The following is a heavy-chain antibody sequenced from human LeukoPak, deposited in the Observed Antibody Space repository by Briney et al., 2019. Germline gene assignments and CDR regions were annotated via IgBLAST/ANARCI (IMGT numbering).Heavy chain of an antibody. J-gene: IGHJ4*02. CDR2: SYNSENM. Sequence: SQTLSLTCTVSGGSISRGDDYWTWIRQHPGKGLEWIGYSYNSENMYYNPSLKSRVTISVDTSKSQFSLKLTSVTAADTAVYYCARGPPIAVRPGPLNFDYWGQGTLVTVSS. CDR3: ARGPPIAVRPGPLNFDY. V-gene: IGHV4-31*03. CDR1: GGSISRGDDY. D-gene: IGHD6-6*01.